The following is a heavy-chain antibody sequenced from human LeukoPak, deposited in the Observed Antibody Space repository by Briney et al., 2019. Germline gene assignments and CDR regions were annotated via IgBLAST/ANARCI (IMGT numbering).Heavy chain of an antibody. Sequence: GGSLRLSCAASRFTFSSYWFHWVRQAPGKGLVWVSRIGNDGSDTIYADSVKGRFTISRDNAKSTLYLQMNSLKAEDTAVYYCARDRYYDSSGYYYNDYWGQGTLVTVSS. CDR3: ARDRYYDSSGYYYNDY. CDR1: RFTFSSYW. D-gene: IGHD3-22*01. J-gene: IGHJ4*02. V-gene: IGHV3-74*01. CDR2: IGNDGSDT.